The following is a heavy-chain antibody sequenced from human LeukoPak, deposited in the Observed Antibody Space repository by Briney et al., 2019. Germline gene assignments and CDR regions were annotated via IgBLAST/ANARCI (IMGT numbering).Heavy chain of an antibody. CDR1: GGSFSGYY. Sequence: PSETLSLTCAVYGGSFSGYYLSWIRQPPGKGLEWIGEINHSGSTNYNPSLKSRVTISVDKSKNQFSLKLSSVTAADTAVYYCAGQKVWGQGTLVTVSS. J-gene: IGHJ4*02. CDR3: AGQKV. V-gene: IGHV4-34*01. CDR2: INHSGST.